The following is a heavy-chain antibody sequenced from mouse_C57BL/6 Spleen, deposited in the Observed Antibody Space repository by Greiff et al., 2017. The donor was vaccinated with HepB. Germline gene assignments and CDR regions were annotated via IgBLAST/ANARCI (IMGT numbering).Heavy chain of an antibody. CDR3: ARGEYSNYVNYAMDY. V-gene: IGHV1-64*01. J-gene: IGHJ4*01. D-gene: IGHD2-5*01. CDR1: GYTFTSYW. CDR2: IHPNSGST. Sequence: QVQLQQPGAELVKPGASVKLSCKASGYTFTSYWMHWVKQRPGQGLEWIGMIHPNSGSTNYNEKFKSKATLTVDKSSSTAYMQLSSLTSEDSAVYYCARGEYSNYVNYAMDYWGQGTSVTVSS.